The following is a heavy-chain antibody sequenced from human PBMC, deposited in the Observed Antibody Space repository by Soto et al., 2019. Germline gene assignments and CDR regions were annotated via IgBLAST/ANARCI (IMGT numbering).Heavy chain of an antibody. Sequence: ETLSLTCTVSGGSISSYYWSWIRQPPGKGLEWIGYIYYSGSTNYNPSLKSRVTISVDTSKNQFSLKLSSVTAADTAVYYCASSIVLARPPRFDYWGQGTLVTVSS. CDR3: ASSIVLARPPRFDY. J-gene: IGHJ4*02. V-gene: IGHV4-59*08. D-gene: IGHD6-6*01. CDR2: IYYSGST. CDR1: GGSISSYY.